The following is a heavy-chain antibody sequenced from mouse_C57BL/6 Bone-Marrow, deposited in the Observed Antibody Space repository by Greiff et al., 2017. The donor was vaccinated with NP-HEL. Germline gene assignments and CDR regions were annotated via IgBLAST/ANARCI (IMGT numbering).Heavy chain of an antibody. Sequence: VQLQQSGPELVKPGASVKISCKASGYTFTDYYMNWVKQSHGKSLEWIGDINPNNGGTSYNQKFKGKATLTVDKSSSTAYMELRSLTSEDSAVYYCARETMVTSSFAYWGQGTLVTVSA. D-gene: IGHD2-2*01. V-gene: IGHV1-26*01. CDR3: ARETMVTSSFAY. J-gene: IGHJ3*01. CDR2: INPNNGGT. CDR1: GYTFTDYY.